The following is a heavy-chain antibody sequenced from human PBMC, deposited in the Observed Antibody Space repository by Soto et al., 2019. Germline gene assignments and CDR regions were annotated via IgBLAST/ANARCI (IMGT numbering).Heavy chain of an antibody. V-gene: IGHV1-69*02. CDR1: GGTFSSYT. J-gene: IGHJ5*02. CDR3: AGNNWNSPQEEFDP. D-gene: IGHD1-7*01. CDR2: IIPILGIA. Sequence: QVQLVQSGAEVKKPGSSVKVSCKASGGTFSSYTISWVRQAPGQGLEWMGRIIPILGIANYAQKFQGRVTXSEXKXTSTADMELSSLRSEDTAVYYCAGNNWNSPQEEFDPWGQGTLVTVSS.